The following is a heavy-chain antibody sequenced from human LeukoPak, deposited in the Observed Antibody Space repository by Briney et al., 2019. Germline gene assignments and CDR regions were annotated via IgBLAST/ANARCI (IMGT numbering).Heavy chain of an antibody. D-gene: IGHD6-19*01. V-gene: IGHV3-30*02. CDR2: IRYDGSRK. Sequence: GWSLRLSCRASAFIFSNHSMHWVRQAPGKGLEWVSFIRYDGSRKYYADSVKGRFTISRDNSKNTLDLQMSSLTTGDTAVYYCARGNSAGWYEYMDVWGKGTTVIVSS. CDR3: ARGNSAGWYEYMDV. J-gene: IGHJ6*03. CDR1: AFIFSNHS.